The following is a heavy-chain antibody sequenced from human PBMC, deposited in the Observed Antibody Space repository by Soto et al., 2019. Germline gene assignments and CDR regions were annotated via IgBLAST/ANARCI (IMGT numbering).Heavy chain of an antibody. D-gene: IGHD1-26*01. CDR1: GFTFSSYA. CDR3: ASIGAELLSYYCGIDV. CDR2: ISYDGSNK. Sequence: GGSLRLSCAASGFTFSSYAMHWVRQAPGKGLEWVAVISYDGSNKYYADSVKGRFTISRDNSKNTLYLQMNSLRAEDTAVYYCASIGAELLSYYCGIDVWGQGPKVTVSS. J-gene: IGHJ6*02. V-gene: IGHV3-30-3*01.